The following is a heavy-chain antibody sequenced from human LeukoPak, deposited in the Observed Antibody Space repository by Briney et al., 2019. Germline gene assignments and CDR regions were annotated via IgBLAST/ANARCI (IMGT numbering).Heavy chain of an antibody. CDR2: ISGRSDNT. Sequence: GASLRLSCAASGFIFSNYAMYWVRQAPGKGLEWVSAISGRSDNTYYADSVKGRFTLSRDSSKNTLYLQMNSLRADDTAVYYCAKWGDYDVLTGYYVSDFWGRGTLVTGSS. CDR3: AKWGDYDVLTGYYVSDF. V-gene: IGHV3-23*01. CDR1: GFIFSNYA. J-gene: IGHJ4*02. D-gene: IGHD3-9*01.